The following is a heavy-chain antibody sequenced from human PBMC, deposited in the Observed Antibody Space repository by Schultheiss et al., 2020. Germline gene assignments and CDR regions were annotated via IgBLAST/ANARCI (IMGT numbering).Heavy chain of an antibody. CDR3: ARVVTGCSGGSCYSYLDY. CDR1: GGSISSSSYY. CDR2: IYYSGST. J-gene: IGHJ4*02. V-gene: IGHV4-39*01. D-gene: IGHD2-15*01. Sequence: SATLSLTCTVSGGSISSSSYYWGWIRQPPGKGLEWIGSIYYSGSTNYNPSLKSRVTISVDTSKNQFSLKLSSVTAADTAVYYCARVVTGCSGGSCYSYLDYWGQGTLVTVSS.